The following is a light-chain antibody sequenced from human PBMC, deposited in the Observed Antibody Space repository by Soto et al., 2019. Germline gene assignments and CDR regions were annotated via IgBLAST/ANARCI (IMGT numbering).Light chain of an antibody. CDR2: KAS. J-gene: IGKJ1*01. CDR1: QSFSSW. Sequence: DIQMTQSPSTLSASVGDRVTLTCRASQSFSSWLAWHQQKPGKAPKLLIYKASSLETGVPSRFSGSGSGTEFTLTISSLQPDDFGTYYCQQYNSYPWTFGQGTKVEI. V-gene: IGKV1-5*03. CDR3: QQYNSYPWT.